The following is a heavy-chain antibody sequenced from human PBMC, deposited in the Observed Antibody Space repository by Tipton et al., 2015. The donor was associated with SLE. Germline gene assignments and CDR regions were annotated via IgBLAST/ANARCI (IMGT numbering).Heavy chain of an antibody. J-gene: IGHJ3*02. V-gene: IGHV4-31*03. D-gene: IGHD3-10*01. CDR3: ARDLYHYGTKSYYTRAFDI. CDR1: GGSISTGGHC. CDR2: IDYSGTT. Sequence: TLSLTCTVSGGSISTGGHCWIWIRQHPGRGLEWIGDIDYSGTTYYNPSLQSRATISVDTSRKQFSLKLSSVTAADTAVYYCARDLYHYGTKSYYTRAFDIWGRGTMVTVYS.